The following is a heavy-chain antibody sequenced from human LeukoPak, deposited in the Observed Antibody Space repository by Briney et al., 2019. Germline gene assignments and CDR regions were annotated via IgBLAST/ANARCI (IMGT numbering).Heavy chain of an antibody. J-gene: IGHJ3*01. CDR2: ISGSGGST. CDR1: GFPFNSYA. V-gene: IGHV3-23*01. Sequence: GGSLTLSCAPSGFPFNSYAMTWLREATGKRLECVSAISGSGGSTYYADSVKGRFTISRDNSENTLYLQMNSLGAGDTAVYYCAIWDLWGQGTMVTVSS. CDR3: AIWDL.